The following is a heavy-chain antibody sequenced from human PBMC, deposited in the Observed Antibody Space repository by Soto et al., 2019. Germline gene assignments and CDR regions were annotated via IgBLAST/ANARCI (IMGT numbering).Heavy chain of an antibody. CDR2: LYYTGST. CDR1: GASISGYH. V-gene: IGHV4-59*08. D-gene: IGHD6-19*01. CDR3: ARGFAIGWYTYFFDL. Sequence: SETLSLTCTVSGASISGYHWGWIRQPPGKGLEWIGYLYYTGSTHYNPSLKSRVTMSVDTSKNQFSLKLNSVTAADTAVYYCARGFAIGWYTYFFDLWGQGPLVTVSS. J-gene: IGHJ4*02.